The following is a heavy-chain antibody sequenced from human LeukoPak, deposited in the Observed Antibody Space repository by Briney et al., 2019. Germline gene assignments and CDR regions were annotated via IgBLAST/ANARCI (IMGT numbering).Heavy chain of an antibody. CDR1: GYTFTSYY. V-gene: IGHV1-46*01. CDR2: IDPSDGST. CDR3: ARSKKKFDY. Sequence: EASVKVSCKASGYTFTSYYMHWVRQAPGQGLEWMGIIDPSDGSTSCAQKFQGRVTMTRDRSTSTVYMELSSLRSEDTAVYYWARSKKKFDYWGQGTLVTVSS. J-gene: IGHJ4*02.